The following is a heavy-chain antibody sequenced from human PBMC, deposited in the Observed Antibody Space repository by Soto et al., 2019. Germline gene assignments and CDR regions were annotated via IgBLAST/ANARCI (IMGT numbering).Heavy chain of an antibody. J-gene: IGHJ4*02. V-gene: IGHV3-66*01. Sequence: PGGSLRLSCAASGFTVSSNYMSWVRQAPGKGLEWVSVIYSGGSTYYADSVKGRFTISRDNSKNTLYLQMNSLRAEDTAVYYCARERESFDVLVPAAMKGWGQGTLVTVSS. CDR1: GFTVSSNY. CDR3: ARERESFDVLVPAAMKG. D-gene: IGHD2-2*01. CDR2: IYSGGST.